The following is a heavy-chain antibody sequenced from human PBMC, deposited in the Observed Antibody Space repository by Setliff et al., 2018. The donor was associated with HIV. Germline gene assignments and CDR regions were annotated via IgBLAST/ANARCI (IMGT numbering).Heavy chain of an antibody. CDR1: GYSISSGYY. CDR3: ARAAAGNTGPFDL. Sequence: PSETLSLTCAVSGYSISSGYYWGWIRQPPGKGLEWIGSIYHSESTYYNPSLKGRVTMSVDTSKNQFSLKLTSVTASDTAVYYCARAAAGNTGPFDLWGQGSPVTVSS. CDR2: IYHSEST. D-gene: IGHD4-17*01. J-gene: IGHJ4*02. V-gene: IGHV4-38-2*01.